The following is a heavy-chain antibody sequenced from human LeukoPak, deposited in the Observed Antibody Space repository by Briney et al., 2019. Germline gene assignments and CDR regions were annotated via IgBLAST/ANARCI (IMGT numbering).Heavy chain of an antibody. J-gene: IGHJ4*02. CDR1: GDSISSYY. CDR3: AGSGYYYVPYFDY. D-gene: IGHD3-22*01. CDR2: IYYSGST. Sequence: SETLSLTCTVSGDSISSYYCSWIRQPPGKGLEWIGYIYYSGSTSYNPSLKSRVTISLDTSNNQFSLKLSSVTAADTAVYYCAGSGYYYVPYFDYWGQGTLVTVSS. V-gene: IGHV4-59*01.